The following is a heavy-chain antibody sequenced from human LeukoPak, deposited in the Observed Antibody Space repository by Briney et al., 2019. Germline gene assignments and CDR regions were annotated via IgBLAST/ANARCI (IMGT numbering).Heavy chain of an antibody. D-gene: IGHD5-18*01. V-gene: IGHV3-11*04. CDR3: ARTARHLDY. Sequence: GVSLRLSCEASVFTFSDPYMSWIRQAPGKGLECLSYISGSGTDINYADSVRGRFTISRDNAKNLLYLKMNDLRVEDTAVYYCARTARHLDYWGQGTLVTVSS. CDR1: VFTFSDPY. J-gene: IGHJ4*02. CDR2: ISGSGTDI.